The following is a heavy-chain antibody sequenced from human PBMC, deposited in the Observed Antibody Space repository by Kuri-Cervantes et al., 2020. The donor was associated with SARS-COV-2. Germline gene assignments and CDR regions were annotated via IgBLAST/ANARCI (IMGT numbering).Heavy chain of an antibody. J-gene: IGHJ6*03. V-gene: IGHV1-2*02. CDR2: INPNSGGT. CDR1: GYTFTGYY. Sequence: ASVKVSCKASGYTFTGYYMHWVRQAPGQGLEWMGWINPNSGGTSYAQKFQGRITMTRDTSISTAYMELRRLRSDDTAVYYCATLMGWELPAYYYYYYMDVWGKGTTVTVSS. D-gene: IGHD1-26*01. CDR3: ATLMGWELPAYYYYYYMDV.